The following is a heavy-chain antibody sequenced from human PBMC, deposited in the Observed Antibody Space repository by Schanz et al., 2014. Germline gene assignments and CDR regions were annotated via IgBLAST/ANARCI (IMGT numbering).Heavy chain of an antibody. V-gene: IGHV3-48*04. CDR3: ARVRDSSSGAEAHGMDV. Sequence: EVQLVESGGVVVQPGGSLRLSCAASGFSFNNYWMTWFRQAPGKGLEWVSYISSSSSYTNYADSVKGRFTISRDNAKNSLYLQMNSLRAEETAVYYCARVRDSSSGAEAHGMDVWGHGTTVTFSS. CDR2: ISSSSSYT. D-gene: IGHD4-17*01. CDR1: GFSFNNYW. J-gene: IGHJ6*02.